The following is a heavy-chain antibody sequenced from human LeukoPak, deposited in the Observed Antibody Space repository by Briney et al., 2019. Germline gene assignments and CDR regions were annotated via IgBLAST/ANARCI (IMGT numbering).Heavy chain of an antibody. D-gene: IGHD2/OR15-2a*01. Sequence: GGSLTLSCAASGFTFSSYSMNWVRQAPGKGLEWVSSISSSRSYIYYAHSVKGRLTSCRDNAKNFPDLQINSRRAQDTAVMYCPKAPYIHFLGYWGQRTLVTVSS. CDR3: PKAPYIHFLGY. V-gene: IGHV3-21*04. CDR1: GFTFSSYS. J-gene: IGHJ4*02. CDR2: ISSSRSYI.